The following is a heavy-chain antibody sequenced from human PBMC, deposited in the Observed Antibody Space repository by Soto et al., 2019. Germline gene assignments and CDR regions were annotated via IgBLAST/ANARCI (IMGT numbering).Heavy chain of an antibody. D-gene: IGHD3-3*01. CDR3: SRHGVDSPFRF. J-gene: IGHJ3*01. CDR2: IYFDSTT. Sequence: QLQLQESGPGLVRPSETLSLTCVVSGDSISASTYYWGWVRQPPGEGLEWIGSIYFDSTTFSNPSRKRRVTLSVDTSSNQFALKLTSVTAADPAICYCSRHGVDSPFRFWGQGTMVTVSS. V-gene: IGHV4-39*01. CDR1: GDSISASTYY.